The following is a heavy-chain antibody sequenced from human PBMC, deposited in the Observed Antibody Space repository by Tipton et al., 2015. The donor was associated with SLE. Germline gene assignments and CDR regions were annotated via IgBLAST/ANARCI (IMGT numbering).Heavy chain of an antibody. J-gene: IGHJ4*02. D-gene: IGHD3-3*01. Sequence: LSLTCAVYGGSFSGYYWSWIRQPPGKGLEWVSSISSSGSYIYYADSVKGRFTISRDNAKKSLSLQMNSLRIEDTAVYFCASNYDFGSAIPFWGQGTLVTVSS. V-gene: IGHV3-21*03. CDR1: GGSFSGYY. CDR3: ASNYDFGSAIPF. CDR2: ISSSGSYI.